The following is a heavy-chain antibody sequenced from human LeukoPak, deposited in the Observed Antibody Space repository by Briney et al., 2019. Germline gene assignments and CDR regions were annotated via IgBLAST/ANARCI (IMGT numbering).Heavy chain of an antibody. CDR1: GFNFEDYT. D-gene: IGHD2-2*02. Sequence: PGGSLRLSCAASGFNFEDYTMHWVRQTPGKGLEWVSLINWDGGSTYYADSVKGRFAIFRDNNKNSLYLQMTSLRTEDTALYYCTKGSNTWPSLFDYWGQGTLVTASS. V-gene: IGHV3-43*01. J-gene: IGHJ4*02. CDR2: INWDGGST. CDR3: TKGSNTWPSLFDY.